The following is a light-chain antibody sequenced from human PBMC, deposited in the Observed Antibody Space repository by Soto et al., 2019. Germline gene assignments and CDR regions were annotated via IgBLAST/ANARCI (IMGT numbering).Light chain of an antibody. V-gene: IGKV1-8*01. Sequence: AIRMTQSPSSLSASTRDRVTITCRASQGISSYLAWYQQKPGKAPKLLIYAASTLQSGVPSRFSGSGSGTDFTLTISCLQSEDFATYYFQQYYSYPLTFGGGTKVEIK. CDR1: QGISSY. J-gene: IGKJ4*01. CDR2: AAS. CDR3: QQYYSYPLT.